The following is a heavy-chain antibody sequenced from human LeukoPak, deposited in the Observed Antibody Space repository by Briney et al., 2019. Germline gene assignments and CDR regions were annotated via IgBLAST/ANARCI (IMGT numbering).Heavy chain of an antibody. Sequence: SETLSLTCTVSGYSISSGYHWGWIRQPPGKGLEWIGYIYYSGSTNYNPSLKSRVTISVDTSKNQFSLKLSSVTAADTAVYYCARDLISLGADYYGSGSSLYNWFDPWGQGTLVTVSS. CDR1: GYSISSGYH. V-gene: IGHV4-61*01. D-gene: IGHD3-10*01. J-gene: IGHJ5*02. CDR3: ARDLISLGADYYGSGSSLYNWFDP. CDR2: IYYSGST.